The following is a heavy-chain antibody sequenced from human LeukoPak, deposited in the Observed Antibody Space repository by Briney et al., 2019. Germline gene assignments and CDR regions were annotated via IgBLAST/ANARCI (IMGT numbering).Heavy chain of an antibody. Sequence: SETLSLTCTVSGGSISSYYWSWIRQPPGKGLEWIGYIYYSGSTNYNPSLKSRVTISVDTSKNQFSLKLSSVTAADTAVYYCARGLGEVVTLQKAWFDPWGQGTLVTVSS. CDR2: IYYSGST. CDR1: GGSISSYY. J-gene: IGHJ5*02. CDR3: ARGLGEVVTLQKAWFDP. D-gene: IGHD3-22*01. V-gene: IGHV4-59*01.